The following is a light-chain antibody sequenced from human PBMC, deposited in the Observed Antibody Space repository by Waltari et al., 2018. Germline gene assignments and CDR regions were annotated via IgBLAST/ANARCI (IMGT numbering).Light chain of an antibody. CDR1: QYVTNGY. V-gene: IGKV3-20*01. CDR3: QQYGSLPWT. J-gene: IGKJ1*01. Sequence: EVVLTQSLGTLSLSPGERATLPCRASQYVTNGYLAWYQQNPGQAPSLLIFDASIRATGIPDRFSGSGSGTDFTLTITRLEPEDFAVYHCQQYGSLPWTFGQGTKVEMK. CDR2: DAS.